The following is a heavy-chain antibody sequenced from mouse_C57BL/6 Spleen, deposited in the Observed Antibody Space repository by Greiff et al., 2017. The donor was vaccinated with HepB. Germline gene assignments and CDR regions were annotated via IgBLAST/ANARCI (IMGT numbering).Heavy chain of an antibody. CDR3: ARDLDY. Sequence: EVQLVQSGGGLVKPGGSLKLSCAASGFTFSDYGMHWVRQAPEKGLEWVAYISSGSSNIDYADTVKGRFTFARDNAKNTLFLQMTSLRSEDTAMYYCARDLDYWGQGTSVTVSS. J-gene: IGHJ4*01. CDR2: ISSGSSNI. CDR1: GFTFSDYG. V-gene: IGHV5-17*01.